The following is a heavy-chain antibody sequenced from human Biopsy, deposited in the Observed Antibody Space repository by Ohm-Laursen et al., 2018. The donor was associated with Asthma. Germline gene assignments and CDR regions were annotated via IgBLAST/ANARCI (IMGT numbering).Heavy chain of an antibody. CDR2: ISVYNGNT. V-gene: IGHV1-18*01. J-gene: IGHJ6*02. Sequence: VSSVKVSCKTSGYTFNSAGITWVRQAPGQGLEWMGWISVYNGNTKVAQKLQDRVTMITDTSTSTAYMGLRSLRPDDTAVYFCARAVDYSHYYGIDVWGQGTTVTVS. D-gene: IGHD3-10*01. CDR1: GYTFNSAG. CDR3: ARAVDYSHYYGIDV.